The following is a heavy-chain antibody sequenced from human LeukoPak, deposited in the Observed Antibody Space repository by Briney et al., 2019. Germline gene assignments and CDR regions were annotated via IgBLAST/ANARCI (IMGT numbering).Heavy chain of an antibody. Sequence: ASVKVSCKASGYTFTSYSISWVRQAPGQGLEWMGWISAYNGNTNYAQKLQGRVTMTTDTSTSTAYMELRSLRSDDTAVYYCARADCSSTSCYPPLVDYWGQGTLVTVSS. CDR1: GYTFTSYS. CDR3: ARADCSSTSCYPPLVDY. J-gene: IGHJ4*02. D-gene: IGHD2-2*01. CDR2: ISAYNGNT. V-gene: IGHV1-18*01.